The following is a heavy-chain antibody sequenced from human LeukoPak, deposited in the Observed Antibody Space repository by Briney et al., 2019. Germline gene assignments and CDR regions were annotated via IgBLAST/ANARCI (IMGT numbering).Heavy chain of an antibody. D-gene: IGHD3-9*01. CDR1: GFTFSSYG. Sequence: GGSLRLSCAASGFTFSSYGMHWVRQAPGKGLEWVAFIRYDGSNKYYADSVKGRFTISRDNSKNTLYLKMNSLRAEDTAVYYCAKHLSTMVKKYYDILTGYYSLDCCWFDPWGQGTLVTVSS. CDR2: IRYDGSNK. V-gene: IGHV3-30*02. CDR3: AKHLSTMVKKYYDILTGYYSLDCCWFDP. J-gene: IGHJ5*02.